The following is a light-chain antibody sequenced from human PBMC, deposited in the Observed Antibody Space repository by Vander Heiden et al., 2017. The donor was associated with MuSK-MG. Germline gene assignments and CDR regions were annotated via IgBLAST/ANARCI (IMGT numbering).Light chain of an antibody. CDR3: QRYRSYPIT. CDR1: QGISSY. CDR2: AAS. J-gene: IGKJ4*01. V-gene: IGKV1-9*01. Sequence: DIQLTQSPSFLSASVGDRVTITCRASQGISSYLAWYQQKPGRAPKLLIYAASTLQSGVPSRISGSGSPTDFTLTISSLQPEDFTSYYCQRYRSYPITFGAGTKVEIK.